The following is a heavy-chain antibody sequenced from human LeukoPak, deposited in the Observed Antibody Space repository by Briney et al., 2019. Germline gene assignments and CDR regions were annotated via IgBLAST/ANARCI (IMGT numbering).Heavy chain of an antibody. D-gene: IGHD6-19*01. V-gene: IGHV3-23*01. CDR1: GFTFSSYA. CDR2: ISASGGST. J-gene: IGHJ4*02. CDR3: ANNVAGIIDY. Sequence: GGSLRLSCAASGFTFSSYAMSWVRQAPGKGLEWVSFISASGGSTSYADSVEGRFTISRDNSKNTLYMQMNSLRAEDTALYYCANNVAGIIDYWGQGTLVTVSS.